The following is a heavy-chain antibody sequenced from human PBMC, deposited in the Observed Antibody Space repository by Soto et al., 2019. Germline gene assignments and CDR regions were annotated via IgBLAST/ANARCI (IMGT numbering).Heavy chain of an antibody. V-gene: IGHV6-1*01. CDR1: GDSVSSNSAA. J-gene: IGHJ5*02. Sequence: SQTLSLTCAISGDSVSSNSAAWNWIRQSPSRGLEWLGRTYYRSKWYNDYAVSVKSRITINPDTSKNQFSLQLNSVTPEDTAVYYCARAPVQLELLPRSNWFDPWGQGTLVTVSS. CDR2: TYYRSKWYN. D-gene: IGHD1-1*01. CDR3: ARAPVQLELLPRSNWFDP.